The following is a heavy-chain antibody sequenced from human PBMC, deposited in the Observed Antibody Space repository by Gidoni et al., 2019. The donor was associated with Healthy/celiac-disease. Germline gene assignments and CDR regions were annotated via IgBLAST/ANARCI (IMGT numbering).Heavy chain of an antibody. CDR1: GFTFDDYA. D-gene: IGHD3-22*01. V-gene: IGHV3-9*01. CDR2: ISWNSGSI. J-gene: IGHJ4*02. CDR3: AKEYYYDSSGYYYVGYFDY. Sequence: EVQLVESGGGLVQPGRSLSLSCPASGFTFDDYAMHWVRQAPGKGLEWVSGISWNSGSIGYADSVKGRFTISRDNAKNSLYLQMNSLRAEDTALYYCAKEYYYDSSGYYYVGYFDYWGQGTLVTVSS.